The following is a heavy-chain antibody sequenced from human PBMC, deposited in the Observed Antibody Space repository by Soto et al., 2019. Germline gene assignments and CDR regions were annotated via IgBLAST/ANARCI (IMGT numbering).Heavy chain of an antibody. V-gene: IGHV4-4*02. CDR2: IYHSGST. CDR3: ARDGYYGVTNDAFDI. CDR1: GGSISSSNW. Sequence: SETLSLTCAVSGGSISSSNWWSWVRQPPGKGLEWIGEIYHSGSTNYNPSLKSRVTISVDKSKNQFSLKLSSVTAADTAVYYCARDGYYGVTNDAFDIWGQGTMVTVSS. D-gene: IGHD4-17*01. J-gene: IGHJ3*02.